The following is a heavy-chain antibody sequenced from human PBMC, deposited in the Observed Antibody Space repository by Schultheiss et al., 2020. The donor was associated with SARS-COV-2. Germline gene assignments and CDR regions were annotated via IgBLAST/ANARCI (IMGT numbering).Heavy chain of an antibody. CDR2: IWYDGSNK. Sequence: GESLKISCAASGFSFSSYGMHWVRQAPGKGLEWVAHIWYDGSNKYYADSVKGRFTISRDNSKNTLYLQMNSLRAENTAVYYCAKPLSEGYSSPRGAYYYYGMDVWGQGTTVTVSS. D-gene: IGHD6-13*01. J-gene: IGHJ6*02. V-gene: IGHV3-33*06. CDR1: GFSFSSYG. CDR3: AKPLSEGYSSPRGAYYYYGMDV.